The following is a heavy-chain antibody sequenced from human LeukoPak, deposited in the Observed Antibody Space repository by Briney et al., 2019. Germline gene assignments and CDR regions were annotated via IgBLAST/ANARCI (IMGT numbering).Heavy chain of an antibody. Sequence: GGSLRLSCTACGFPFGDYAMTWVRQAPGKGREWVGFMRSKIYGGTPEYAASVKGRFTISRDDSTGIAYLQINSLKTEDTAVYYCTRDQTPYYWGQGTLVTASS. CDR1: GFPFGDYA. V-gene: IGHV3-49*04. J-gene: IGHJ4*02. CDR3: TRDQTPYY. CDR2: MRSKIYGGTP.